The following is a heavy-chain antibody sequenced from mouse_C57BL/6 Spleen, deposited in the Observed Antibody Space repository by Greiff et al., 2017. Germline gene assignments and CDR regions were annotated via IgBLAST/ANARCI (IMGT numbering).Heavy chain of an antibody. CDR1: GYTFTSYW. Sequence: QVQLQQPGAELVMPGASVKLSCKASGYTFTSYWMHWVQQRPGQGLEWIGEIDPSDSYTNYNQKFKGKSTLTVDKSSSTAYMQLSSLTSEDSAVYYCALIYYGYDDYFDYWGQGTTLTVSS. CDR3: ALIYYGYDDYFDY. D-gene: IGHD2-2*01. V-gene: IGHV1-69*01. J-gene: IGHJ2*01. CDR2: IDPSDSYT.